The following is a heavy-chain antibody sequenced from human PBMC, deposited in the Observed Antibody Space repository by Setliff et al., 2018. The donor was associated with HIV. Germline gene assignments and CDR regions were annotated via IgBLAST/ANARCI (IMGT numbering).Heavy chain of an antibody. J-gene: IGHJ3*02. CDR2: VGAVGSPK. CDR1: GFSFSTYA. Sequence: GGSLRLSCAASGFSFSTYAMGWVRQAPGKGLEWVSTVGAVGSPKFYAESVKGRFTISKDNSKNTLYLQMTSLRDEDTAVYYCAKVLLFGVGVFDIWGQGTMVTVSS. D-gene: IGHD3-10*02. CDR3: AKVLLFGVGVFDI. V-gene: IGHV3-23*01.